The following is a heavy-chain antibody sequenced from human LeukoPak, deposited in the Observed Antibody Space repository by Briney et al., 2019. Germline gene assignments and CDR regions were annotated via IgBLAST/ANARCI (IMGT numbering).Heavy chain of an antibody. CDR1: GYTFTGYY. J-gene: IGHJ4*02. D-gene: IGHD1-1*01. CDR2: INPNSGGT. Sequence: ASVKVSCKASGYTFTGYYMHWVRQAPGQGLEWMGWINPNSGGTNYAQKLQGRVTMTTDTSTSTAYMELRSLRSDDTAVYYCARDLSQKVQLPDMYYFDYWGQGTLVTVSS. V-gene: IGHV1-2*02. CDR3: ARDLSQKVQLPDMYYFDY.